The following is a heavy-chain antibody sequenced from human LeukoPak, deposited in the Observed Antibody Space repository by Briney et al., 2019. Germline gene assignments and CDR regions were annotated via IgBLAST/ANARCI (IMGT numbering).Heavy chain of an antibody. CDR3: ARDSPHY. CDR2: IYSGGVT. J-gene: IGHJ4*02. Sequence: GGSLRLSCAASWFTVSSNYMSWVRQAPGKGLEWVSVIYSGGVTYYADSVKGRFTISRDNSKNTLYLQMNSLRAEDTAVYYCARDSPHYWGQGTLVTVSS. CDR1: WFTVSSNY. V-gene: IGHV3-53*01.